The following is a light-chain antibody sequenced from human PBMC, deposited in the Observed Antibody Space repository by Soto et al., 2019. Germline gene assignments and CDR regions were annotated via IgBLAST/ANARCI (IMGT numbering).Light chain of an antibody. Sequence: EIVLTQSPDTLSLSPGEGVTLSSRASQSVTVNSLAWYQQKPGQAPRLLIYAASTRAAAVPDRFTGSGSGTDFALTISRLEPEDFGVYYCQQYGDSPLTSGPGTKVDI. CDR3: QQYGDSPLT. V-gene: IGKV3-20*01. CDR2: AAS. CDR1: QSVTVNS. J-gene: IGKJ3*01.